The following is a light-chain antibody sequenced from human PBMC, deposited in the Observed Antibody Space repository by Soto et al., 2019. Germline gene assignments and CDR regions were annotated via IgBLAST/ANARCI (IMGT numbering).Light chain of an antibody. CDR3: QESYNSPAVS. V-gene: IGKV1-39*01. CDR1: QNIGDY. CDR2: ATS. J-gene: IGKJ4*01. Sequence: DIQMSQSPSSLSASIGDRVTITCRASQNIGDYLNWYQHKPGKAPKLLIYATSTLQSGVPARFSGSGSGTEFTLTISTLQSEDFATYFCQESYNSPAVSFGGGTKVEIK.